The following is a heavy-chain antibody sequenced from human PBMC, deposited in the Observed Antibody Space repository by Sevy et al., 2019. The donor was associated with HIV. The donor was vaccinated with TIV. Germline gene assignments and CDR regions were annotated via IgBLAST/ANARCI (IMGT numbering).Heavy chain of an antibody. CDR1: GGSINSGGYS. V-gene: IGHV4-31*03. D-gene: IGHD6-13*01. CDR3: ATHHSTSWSLQYAFDI. Sequence: SETLSLTCTVSGGSINSGGYSWSWIRQHPGKGLEWIGYIYNSGSTYYNPSLKSRVTISMETSENQFHLTLTSVTAADTAIYYCATHHSTSWSLQYAFDIWGRGTMVTVSS. J-gene: IGHJ3*02. CDR2: IYNSGST.